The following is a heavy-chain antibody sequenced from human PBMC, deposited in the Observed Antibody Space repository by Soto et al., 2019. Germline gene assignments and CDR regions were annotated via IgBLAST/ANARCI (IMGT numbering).Heavy chain of an antibody. V-gene: IGHV4-39*01. Sequence: SSETLSLTCTVSRGSISRSSYSWGWIRQPPGKGLEWIGSIYYSGSTYYNPSLKSRVTISVDTSKNQFSLKLSSVTAADTAVYYCARPGSGYDYGWFDPWGQGTLVTVSS. CDR1: RGSISRSSYS. J-gene: IGHJ5*02. CDR2: IYYSGST. D-gene: IGHD5-12*01. CDR3: ARPGSGYDYGWFDP.